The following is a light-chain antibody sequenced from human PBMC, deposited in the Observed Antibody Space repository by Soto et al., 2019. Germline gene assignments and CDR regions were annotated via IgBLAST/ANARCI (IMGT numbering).Light chain of an antibody. CDR3: QQYNNWLWT. V-gene: IGKV3-15*01. J-gene: IGKJ1*01. CDR1: QSVRSN. CDR2: GAS. Sequence: EIQMTQSPATLAVSPGERATLSCKASQSVRSNLAWYQQKPGQAPRLLIYGASTRAAGIPARFSGSGSGTEFTLTISSLQSEDFAVYYCQQYNNWLWTFGQGTKVDIK.